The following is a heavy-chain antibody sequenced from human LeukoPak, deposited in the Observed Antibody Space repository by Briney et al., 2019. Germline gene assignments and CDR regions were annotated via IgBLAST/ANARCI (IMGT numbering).Heavy chain of an antibody. CDR1: GFTFSSYS. V-gene: IGHV3-21*01. D-gene: IGHD4/OR15-4a*01. CDR3: ARARRGSSDYVAFDI. CDR2: ISSSSSYI. Sequence: GGSLRFSCAASGFTFSSYSMNWVRQAPGKGLEWVSSISSSSSYIYYADSVKGRFTISRDNAKDSLYLQMNSLRAEDTAVYYCARARRGSSDYVAFDIWGQGTMVTVSS. J-gene: IGHJ3*02.